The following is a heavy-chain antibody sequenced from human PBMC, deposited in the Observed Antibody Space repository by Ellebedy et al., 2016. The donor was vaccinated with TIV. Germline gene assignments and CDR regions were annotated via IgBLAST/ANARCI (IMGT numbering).Heavy chain of an antibody. CDR3: AREPPGIAAAGRGDYFDY. Sequence: SVKVSXXASGYTFTSYAISWVRQAPGQGLEWMGGIIPIFGTANYAQKFQGRVTITADKSTSTAYMELSSLRSEDTAVYYCAREPPGIAAAGRGDYFDYWGQGTLVTVSS. CDR1: GYTFTSYA. V-gene: IGHV1-69*06. D-gene: IGHD6-13*01. J-gene: IGHJ4*02. CDR2: IIPIFGTA.